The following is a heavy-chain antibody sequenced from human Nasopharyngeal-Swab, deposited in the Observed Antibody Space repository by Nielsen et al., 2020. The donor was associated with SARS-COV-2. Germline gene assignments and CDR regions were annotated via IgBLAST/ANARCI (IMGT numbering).Heavy chain of an antibody. V-gene: IGHV3-30*18. D-gene: IGHD3-10*01. J-gene: IGHJ6*02. CDR1: GFPFSSYG. CDR2: ISFDGSQK. CDR3: AKNAADDSGTMWYYYYGMDV. Sequence: GESLKISCAVSGFPFSSYGMHWVRQAPGKGLEWVAVISFDGSQKYYVDSVQGRFTISRENSKNTLYMQMNSLRPEDTAVYYCAKNAADDSGTMWYYYYGMDVWGQGTTVTVSS.